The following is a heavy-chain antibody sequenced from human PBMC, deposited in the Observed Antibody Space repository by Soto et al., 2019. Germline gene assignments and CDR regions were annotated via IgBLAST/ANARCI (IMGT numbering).Heavy chain of an antibody. D-gene: IGHD3-3*01. Sequence: QVQLQESGPGLVKPSQTLSLTCTVSGGSISSGGYYWSWIRQHPGKVLEWIGYIYYSGSTYYNPSLKSRVTISVDTSKNQFSLKLSSVTAADTAVYYCACILHHRGNWFDPWGQGTLVIVSS. V-gene: IGHV4-31*03. CDR1: GGSISSGGYY. J-gene: IGHJ5*02. CDR3: ACILHHRGNWFDP. CDR2: IYYSGST.